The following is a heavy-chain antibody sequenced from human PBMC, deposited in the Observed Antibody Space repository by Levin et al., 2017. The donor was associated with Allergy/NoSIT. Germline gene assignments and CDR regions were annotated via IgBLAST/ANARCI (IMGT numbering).Heavy chain of an antibody. CDR2: IYYSGST. CDR3: VATSYYYGMDV. CDR1: GGSISSGDYY. Sequence: SQTLSLTCTVSGGSISSGDYYWSWIRQPPGTGLEWIGYIYYSGSTYYNPSLKSRVTISVDTSKNQFSLKLSSVTAADTAVYYCVATSYYYGMDVWGQGTTVTVSS. V-gene: IGHV4-30-4*01. J-gene: IGHJ6*02. D-gene: IGHD5-12*01.